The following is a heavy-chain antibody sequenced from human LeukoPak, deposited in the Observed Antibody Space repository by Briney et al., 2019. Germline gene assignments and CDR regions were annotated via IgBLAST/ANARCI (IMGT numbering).Heavy chain of an antibody. Sequence: SQTLSFTCTVSGGSISSGGYYWSWMRQHPGKGLERIGYIYYSGSAYYNPSLKSRVTISVDTSKNQSSLKLSSVTAADTAVYYCARDVRVGYCSGGSCYEGNGMDVWGKGTTVTVSS. D-gene: IGHD2-15*01. CDR2: IYYSGSA. J-gene: IGHJ6*04. CDR3: ARDVRVGYCSGGSCYEGNGMDV. CDR1: GGSISSGGYY. V-gene: IGHV4-31*03.